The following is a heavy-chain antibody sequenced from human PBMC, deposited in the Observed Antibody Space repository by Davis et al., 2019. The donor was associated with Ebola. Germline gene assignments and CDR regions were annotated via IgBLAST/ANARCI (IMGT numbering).Heavy chain of an antibody. D-gene: IGHD1/OR15-1a*01. CDR2: IYPGDSDT. J-gene: IGHJ4*02. Sequence: GESLKISCKGSGYSFTSYWIGWVRQMPGKGPEWMGIIYPGDSDTRYSPSFQGQVTISADKSISTAYLQWGSLKASDTAMYYCARLPPLAATRGTYYLDYWGQGTLVTVSS. CDR3: ARLPPLAATRGTYYLDY. V-gene: IGHV5-51*01. CDR1: GYSFTSYW.